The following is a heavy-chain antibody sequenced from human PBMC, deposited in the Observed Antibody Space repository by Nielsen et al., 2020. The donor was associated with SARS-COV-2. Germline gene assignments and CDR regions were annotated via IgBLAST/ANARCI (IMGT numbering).Heavy chain of an antibody. J-gene: IGHJ6*03. D-gene: IGHD2-2*01. Sequence: SETLSLTCAVSGGSISSSNWWSWVRQPPGKGLEWIGEIYHSGSTNYNPSLKSRVTISVDKSKNQFSLKLSSVTAADTAVYYCARDRYYSSTSCYGYYYYYMDVWGKGTTVTVSS. CDR2: IYHSGST. CDR3: ARDRYYSSTSCYGYYYYYMDV. V-gene: IGHV4-4*02. CDR1: GGSISSSNW.